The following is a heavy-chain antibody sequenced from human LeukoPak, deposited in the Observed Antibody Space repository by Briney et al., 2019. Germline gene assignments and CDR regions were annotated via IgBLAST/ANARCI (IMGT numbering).Heavy chain of an antibody. Sequence: SVTVSCKASGGTFSSYAISWVRQAPGQGLEWMGGIIPIFGTANYAQKFQGRVTITTDESTSTAYMELSSLRSEDTAVYYCARGLHCSSTSCYLSLDYWGQGTLVTVSS. CDR1: GGTFSSYA. V-gene: IGHV1-69*05. CDR2: IIPIFGTA. D-gene: IGHD2-2*01. J-gene: IGHJ4*02. CDR3: ARGLHCSSTSCYLSLDY.